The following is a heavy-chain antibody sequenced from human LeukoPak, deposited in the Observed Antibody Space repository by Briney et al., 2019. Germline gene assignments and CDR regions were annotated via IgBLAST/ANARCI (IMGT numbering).Heavy chain of an antibody. J-gene: IGHJ5*02. D-gene: IGHD2-2*01. Sequence: GGSLRLSCAASGFTLSNYDMNWVRQAPGKGREGVSSISTSSRYIYYKDSVRGRFTISRDDAKNSLYLEMNSLRAEDTAVYYCARADCSSSTCYLRRSWFDPWGQGTLVTVSS. CDR3: ARADCSSSTCYLRRSWFDP. CDR1: GFTLSNYD. CDR2: ISTSSRYI. V-gene: IGHV3-21*01.